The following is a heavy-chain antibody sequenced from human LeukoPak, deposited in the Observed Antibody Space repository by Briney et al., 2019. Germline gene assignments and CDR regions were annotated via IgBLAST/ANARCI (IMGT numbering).Heavy chain of an antibody. V-gene: IGHV4-59*03. CDR2: IHYSGSS. CDR3: ALAPNSNWFDF. CDR1: GDSTNNFY. J-gene: IGHJ5*01. D-gene: IGHD2-8*01. Sequence: PSETLSLTCTVSGDSTNNFYWNWIRQSPGKGLEWIGNIHYSGSSVHNPSLQSRVTITIDTSRRQFFLKLNSVTAADTAVYFCALAPNSNWFDFWGPGTLVTVSS.